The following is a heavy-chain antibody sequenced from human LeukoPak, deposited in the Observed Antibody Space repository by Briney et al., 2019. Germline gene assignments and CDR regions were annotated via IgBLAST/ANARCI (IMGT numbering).Heavy chain of an antibody. CDR1: GFTFSSYW. J-gene: IGHJ6*03. D-gene: IGHD6-13*01. V-gene: IGHV3-7*01. Sequence: PGGSLRLSCEASGFTFSSYWMSWVRQAPGKGLEWVANIKQDGSEKKYLDSVKGRFTISRDNAKNSMYLQMNSLRAEDTAVYYCARDCCGSSHYYYYYMDVWGKGTTVTVSS. CDR2: IKQDGSEK. CDR3: ARDCCGSSHYYYYYMDV.